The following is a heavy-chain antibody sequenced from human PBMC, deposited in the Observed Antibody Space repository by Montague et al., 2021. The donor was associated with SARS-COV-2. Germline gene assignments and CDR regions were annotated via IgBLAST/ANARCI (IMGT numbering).Heavy chain of an antibody. D-gene: IGHD2-2*01. CDR1: GGSFSGYY. V-gene: IGHV4-34*01. Sequence: SETLSLTCAVYGGSFSGYYCCWIRQPPGKGLELIWEINHSGSINXNPSLKRRVTISVDTSKNQFSLKLSPVTAADTAVYYCTREGYQVLWSDYYYYGMDVWGQGTTVTVSS. J-gene: IGHJ6*02. CDR3: TREGYQVLWSDYYYYGMDV. CDR2: INHSGSI.